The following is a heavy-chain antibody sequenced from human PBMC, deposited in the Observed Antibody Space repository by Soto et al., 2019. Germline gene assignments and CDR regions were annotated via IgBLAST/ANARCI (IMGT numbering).Heavy chain of an antibody. CDR3: ARALAIEDYYDSSGRRVWFDP. CDR2: IYYSVST. Sequence: PSETLSLTCTVSGGSISSGGYYWSWIRQHPGKGLEWIGYIYYSVSTYYNPSLKSRVTISVDTSKNQFSLKLSSVTAADTAVYYCARALAIEDYYDSSGRRVWFDPWGQGTLVTVSS. J-gene: IGHJ5*02. D-gene: IGHD3-22*01. V-gene: IGHV4-31*03. CDR1: GGSISSGGYY.